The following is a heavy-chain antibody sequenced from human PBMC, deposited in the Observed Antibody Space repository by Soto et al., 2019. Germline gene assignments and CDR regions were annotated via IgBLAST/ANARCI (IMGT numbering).Heavy chain of an antibody. Sequence: ASVKVSCKASGYTFSSYGISWVRQAPGQGLERMGWIRAYNGNTNYAQKLQGRVTMTTDTSTSTAYMELRSLRSDDTAVYYGARDSPPFDPWGQGTLVTVSS. J-gene: IGHJ5*02. CDR1: GYTFSSYG. V-gene: IGHV1-18*01. CDR3: ARDSPPFDP. CDR2: IRAYNGNT.